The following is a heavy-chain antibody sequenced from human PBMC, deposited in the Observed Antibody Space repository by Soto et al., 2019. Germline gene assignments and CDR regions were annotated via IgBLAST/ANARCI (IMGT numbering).Heavy chain of an antibody. V-gene: IGHV3-30*18. Sequence: QVQLVESGGGVVQPGTSLRLSCSASGFTLSGVDMHWVRQAPGKGLEWVAVMSYDGRNQYYADSVKGRFTVSRDSSKSTLCLQMNSLRTEDAAVYYCAKGGWYTSPSRSDCWGQGTLVTVSS. J-gene: IGHJ4*02. CDR2: MSYDGRNQ. CDR3: AKGGWYTSPSRSDC. D-gene: IGHD6-6*01. CDR1: GFTLSGVD.